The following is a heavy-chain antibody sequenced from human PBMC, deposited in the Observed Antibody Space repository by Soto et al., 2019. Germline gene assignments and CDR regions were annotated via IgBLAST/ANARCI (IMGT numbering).Heavy chain of an antibody. J-gene: IGHJ6*02. CDR3: AREVGYYYGLDV. CDR1: GFTVSSNY. Sequence: EVQLVESGGGMIQPGGSLRLSCVASGFTVSSNYMSWVRQAPGKGLEWVSVIYTGGTTHYADSVKGRLTIARDNSKNTLYLQMNSLRDEDTAVYYCAREVGYYYGLDVWGQGTTVSVAS. D-gene: IGHD1-26*01. V-gene: IGHV3-53*01. CDR2: IYTGGTT.